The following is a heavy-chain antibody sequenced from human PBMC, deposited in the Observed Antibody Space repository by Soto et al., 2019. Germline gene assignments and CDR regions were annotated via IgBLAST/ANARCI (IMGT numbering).Heavy chain of an antibody. D-gene: IGHD3-10*01. CDR3: ARDRDDYGSGNYYNRINF. CDR2: IIPIFGTP. V-gene: IGHV1-69*01. J-gene: IGHJ4*02. Sequence: QVQLAQSGAEVKKPGSSVKVSCKASGGIFGTYAISWLRQAPGQGLEWMGGIIPIFGTPNYAQRFQGRVTITADESTTTSYMELSRLKSEDTAVYYCARDRDDYGSGNYYNRINFWGQGTLVTVSS. CDR1: GGIFGTYA.